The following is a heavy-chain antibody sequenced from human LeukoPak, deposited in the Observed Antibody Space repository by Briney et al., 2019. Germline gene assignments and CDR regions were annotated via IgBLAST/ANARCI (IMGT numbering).Heavy chain of an antibody. CDR2: INHSGST. CDR3: ARKFPSVVTRGNWFDP. J-gene: IGHJ5*02. V-gene: IGHV4-34*01. CDR1: GGSFSGYY. D-gene: IGHD4-23*01. Sequence: SETLSLTCAVYGGSFSGYYWSWIPHPPGKGGEWIGEINHSGSTNYNPSPKSRVTISVDTSKNQFSLKLSSVTAADTAVYYCARKFPSVVTRGNWFDPWGQGTLVTVSS.